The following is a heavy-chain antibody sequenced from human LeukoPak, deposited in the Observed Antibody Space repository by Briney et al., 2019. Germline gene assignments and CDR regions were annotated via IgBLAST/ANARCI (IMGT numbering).Heavy chain of an antibody. D-gene: IGHD6-19*01. CDR1: GFTFSSHW. J-gene: IGHJ4*02. CDR3: ARDFGGAVAGPRFDC. V-gene: IGHV3-7*03. CDR2: INQDGSQK. Sequence: GGSLRLSCAGSGFTFSSHWIGWVRQAPGKGLEWVAHINQDGSQKYYVDSVEGRFAISRDNAKNSLYPQMNSLRAEDTAVYYCARDFGGAVAGPRFDCWGQGTLVTVSS.